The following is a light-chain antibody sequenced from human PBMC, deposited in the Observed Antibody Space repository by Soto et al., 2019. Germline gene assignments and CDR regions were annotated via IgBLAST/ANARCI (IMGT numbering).Light chain of an antibody. CDR1: QTISSY. CDR2: AAS. CDR3: QQSYNTPS. V-gene: IGKV1-39*01. Sequence: DIQMTQSPSSLSASVGDRVTITCRASQTISSYLNWYQQKPGKAPNLLIYAASSLRSGVPSKFSGSGSGTDFTLTISSLQPEDAATYYCQQSYNTPSFGQGTRLEN. J-gene: IGKJ5*01.